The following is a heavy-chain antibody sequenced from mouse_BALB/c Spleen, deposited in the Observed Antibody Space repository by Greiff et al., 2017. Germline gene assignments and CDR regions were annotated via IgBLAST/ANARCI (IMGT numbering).Heavy chain of an antibody. J-gene: IGHJ4*01. Sequence: QVQLQQSGAELMKPGASVKISCKATGYTFSSYWIEWVKQRPGHGLEWIGEILPGSGSTNYNEKFKGKATFTADTSSNTAYMKLSRLTSEDSSVYYGARTISTVVATDYYAMDYWGQGTSVTVSS. CDR1: GYTFSSYW. CDR3: ARTISTVVATDYYAMDY. CDR2: ILPGSGST. D-gene: IGHD1-1*01. V-gene: IGHV1-9*01.